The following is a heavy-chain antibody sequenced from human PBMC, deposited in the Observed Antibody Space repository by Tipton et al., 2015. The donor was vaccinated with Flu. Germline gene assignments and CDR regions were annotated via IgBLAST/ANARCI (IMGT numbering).Heavy chain of an antibody. V-gene: IGHV4-39*07. J-gene: IGHJ2*01. CDR1: GGAMSSYY. CDR3: ERVPSGWGGYFDL. D-gene: IGHD3-16*01. CDR2: IYYRGGST. Sequence: TLSLTCNVSGGAMSSYYWGWIRQPPGKGLEWIGTIYYRGGSTYYSPSLESRVTISVDTSKNQFSLNLTSVTAVDTAVYYCERVPSGWGGYFDLWGRGTLVTVSS.